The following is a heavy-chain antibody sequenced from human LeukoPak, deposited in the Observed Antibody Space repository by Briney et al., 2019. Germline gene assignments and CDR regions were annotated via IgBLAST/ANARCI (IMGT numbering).Heavy chain of an antibody. D-gene: IGHD3-9*01. CDR3: ARHGDYDILTGFDY. CDR1: GGSISSSSYY. V-gene: IGHV4-39*01. Sequence: SETLSLTCTVSGGSISSSSYYWGWIRQPPGKGLEWIGSIYYSGSTYYNPSLKSRVTISVDTSKNQLSLKLSSVTAADTAVYYCARHGDYDILTGFDYWGQGTLVTVSS. J-gene: IGHJ4*02. CDR2: IYYSGST.